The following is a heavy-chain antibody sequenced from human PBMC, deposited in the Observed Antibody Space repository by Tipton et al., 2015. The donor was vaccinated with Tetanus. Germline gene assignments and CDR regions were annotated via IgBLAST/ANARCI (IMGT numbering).Heavy chain of an antibody. CDR1: GFPFHSYH. Sequence: SLRLSRATSGFPFHSYHMAWVRQAPGKGLEWISYIGDAKTVMQYADSVKGRFTVSRDNAENSLFLQMTSLRDEDTAVYFCARVIRRFMIGYGVFDSWGQGTLVAVSS. CDR2: IGDAKTVM. CDR3: ARVIRRFMIGYGVFDS. V-gene: IGHV3-48*02. D-gene: IGHD4-17*01. J-gene: IGHJ4*02.